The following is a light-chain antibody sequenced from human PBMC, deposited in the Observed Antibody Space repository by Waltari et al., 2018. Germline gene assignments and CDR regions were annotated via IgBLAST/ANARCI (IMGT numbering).Light chain of an antibody. CDR2: AAS. J-gene: IGKJ4*01. CDR1: HTITTY. V-gene: IGKV1-39*01. Sequence: DTQMTQSPSSLSASVGDRVTITCRASHTITTYLNWYQQKPGKAPKVLISAASTLHSGVPSRFSGSGSGTYSPIIISSLQPEDFATYYCQQSYETPLTFGGGTRVEIK. CDR3: QQSYETPLT.